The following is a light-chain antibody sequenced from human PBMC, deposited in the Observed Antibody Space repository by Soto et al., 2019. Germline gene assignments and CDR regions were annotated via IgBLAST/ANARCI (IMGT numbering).Light chain of an antibody. CDR3: QQYGGSMT. V-gene: IGKV3-20*01. Sequence: AQSPSSLCTCPVGGATLSCRASQTVYRNLAWYQHKPGRAPRLLIYGASSRDTGIPDRFSGSGSGTDFTLTISRLEPEDFAVYYCQQYGGSMTFGQGTKVDIK. CDR2: GAS. J-gene: IGKJ1*01. CDR1: QTVYRN.